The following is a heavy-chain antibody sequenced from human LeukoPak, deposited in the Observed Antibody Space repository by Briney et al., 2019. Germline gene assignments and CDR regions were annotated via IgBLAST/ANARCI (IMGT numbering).Heavy chain of an antibody. CDR3: ARGSDSNFGARDGFDY. CDR2: IRGKAYGETT. D-gene: IGHD3-16*01. CDR1: GFSFSDYA. V-gene: IGHV3-49*04. Sequence: GGFLRLSCSVSGFSFSDYAMNWVRQAPGKGLEWVAFIRGKAYGETTDYAASVKGRFSISRDEFDSIAYLQMNSLKTEDTAVYYCARGSDSNFGARDGFDYWGQGTLVTVSS. J-gene: IGHJ4*02.